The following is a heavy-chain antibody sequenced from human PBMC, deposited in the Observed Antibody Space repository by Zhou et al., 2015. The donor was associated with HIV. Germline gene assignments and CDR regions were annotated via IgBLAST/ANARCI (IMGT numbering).Heavy chain of an antibody. D-gene: IGHD2-21*01. Sequence: HVHLVESGGAVVQPGRSLRLSCAASGFSFFSYGMHWVRLAPGKGLEWVAAINADGKEAYYADSVKGRLTISRDNSKDTLYLQMDSPRVEDTAVYYCATIDDYCGQGTQVTVSS. J-gene: IGHJ4*02. CDR1: GFSFFSYG. CDR3: ATIDDY. CDR2: INADGKEA. V-gene: IGHV3-33*08.